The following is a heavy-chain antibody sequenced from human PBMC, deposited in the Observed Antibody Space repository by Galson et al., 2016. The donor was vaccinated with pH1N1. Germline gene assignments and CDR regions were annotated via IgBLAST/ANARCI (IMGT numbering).Heavy chain of an antibody. V-gene: IGHV2-70*01. CDR2: IDWDDDK. CDR3: ARILYGDYVGWFDP. Sequence: PALVKPTQTLTLTCTFSGFSLSTSGMCVSWIRQPPGKALEWLALIDWDDDKYYSTSLKTRLTISKDTSKNQVVLTMTNMDPVDTATYYCARILYGDYVGWFDPWGQGTLVTVSS. D-gene: IGHD4-17*01. CDR1: GFSLSTSGMC. J-gene: IGHJ5*02.